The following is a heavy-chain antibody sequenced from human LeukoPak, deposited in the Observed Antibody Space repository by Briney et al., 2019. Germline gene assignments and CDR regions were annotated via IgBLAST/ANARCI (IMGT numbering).Heavy chain of an antibody. J-gene: IGHJ4*02. CDR3: ASHRRSHGSEY. CDR2: VYYSGST. Sequence: SETLSLTCTDSGASFEHYFWSWIRQPPGRGLEWIGYVYYSGSTDYSPSLKSRLTISADTSKNQFSLKLNSVTAADTAVYYCASHRRSHGSEYWGQGTLVTVSS. D-gene: IGHD3-10*01. V-gene: IGHV4-59*01. CDR1: GASFEHYF.